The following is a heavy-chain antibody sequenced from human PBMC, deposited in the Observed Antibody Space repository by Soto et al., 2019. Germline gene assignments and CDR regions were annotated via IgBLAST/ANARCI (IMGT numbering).Heavy chain of an antibody. CDR1: GYTFTSYG. J-gene: IGHJ6*02. V-gene: IGHV1-18*04. CDR3: AREAQVITMVRGTQYYYYGMDV. D-gene: IGHD3-10*01. Sequence: ASVKVSCKASGYTFTSYGISWVRQAPGQGLEWMGWISAYNGNTNYAQKLQGRVTMTTDTSTSTAYMELRSLRSDDTAVYYCAREAQVITMVRGTQYYYYGMDVCGQGTTVTVSS. CDR2: ISAYNGNT.